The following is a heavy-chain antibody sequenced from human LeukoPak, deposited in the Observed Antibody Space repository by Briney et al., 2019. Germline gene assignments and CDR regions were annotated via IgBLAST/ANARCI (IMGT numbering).Heavy chain of an antibody. D-gene: IGHD3-10*01. CDR3: AKGRGSGSYYIRWFDP. CDR2: ISGSGGST. J-gene: IGHJ5*02. CDR1: GFTFSSYA. Sequence: GGSLRLSCAASGFTFSSYAMSWVRQAPGKGLEWVSAISGSGGSTYYADSVKGRFTISRDNSNNTLYLQMNSLRAEDTAVYYCAKGRGSGSYYIRWFDPWGQGTLVTVSS. V-gene: IGHV3-23*01.